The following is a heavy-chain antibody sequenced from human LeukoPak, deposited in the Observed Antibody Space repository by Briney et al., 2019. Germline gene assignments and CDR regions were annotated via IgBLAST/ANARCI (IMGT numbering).Heavy chain of an antibody. D-gene: IGHD3-22*01. CDR3: ARGLGYYDQKGKKLDV. CDR1: GGSFSDYY. CDR2: INHSGST. V-gene: IGHV4-34*01. Sequence: PSETLSLTCAVYGGSFSDYYWSWIRQPPGKGLEWFGEINHSGSTNYNPSLKSRVTISVETSKNQFSLKLRSVTAADTAVYYCARGLGYYDQKGKKLDVWGQGTTVTVSS. J-gene: IGHJ6*02.